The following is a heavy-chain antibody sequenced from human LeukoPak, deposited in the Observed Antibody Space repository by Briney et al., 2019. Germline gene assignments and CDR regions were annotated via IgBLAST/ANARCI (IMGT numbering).Heavy chain of an antibody. J-gene: IGHJ4*02. CDR1: GGSISSYY. CDR2: IYYSGST. V-gene: IGHV4-59*01. Sequence: SETLSLTCTVSGGSISSYYWSWIRQPPGKGLEWIGYIYYSGSTNYNPSLKSRVTISVDTSKNQFSLKLSSVTAADTAVYYCAIRQLWSPFDYWGQGTLVTVSS. D-gene: IGHD5-18*01. CDR3: AIRQLWSPFDY.